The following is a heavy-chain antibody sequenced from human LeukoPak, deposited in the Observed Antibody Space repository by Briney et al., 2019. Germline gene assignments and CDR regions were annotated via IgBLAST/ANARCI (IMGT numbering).Heavy chain of an antibody. D-gene: IGHD3-3*01. CDR3: ARVPLRFLEPFDN. Sequence: PSETLSLTCGVYGGSFSGYDWSWVRQPPGKGLEWIGEINHSGTTNYNPSLKSRVTMSLDTSKNQLSLKLNSVTAADTAVYYCARVPLRFLEPFDNWGQGTLVTVSS. CDR1: GGSFSGYD. V-gene: IGHV4-34*01. J-gene: IGHJ4*02. CDR2: INHSGTT.